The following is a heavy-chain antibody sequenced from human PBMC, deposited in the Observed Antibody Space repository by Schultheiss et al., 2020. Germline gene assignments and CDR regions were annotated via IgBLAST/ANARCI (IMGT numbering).Heavy chain of an antibody. D-gene: IGHD3-22*01. CDR3: ARGPRRRITIIVRDWYFER. CDR1: GGSFSGYY. V-gene: IGHV4-34*01. CDR2: INHSGST. Sequence: SETLSLTCAVYGGSFSGYYWSWIRQPPGKGLEWIGEINHSGSTNYNPSLKIRVTISVDTSKNQFSLKLSSVTAADTAVYYCARGPRRRITIIVRDWYFERWGRDTLVTVAS. J-gene: IGHJ2*01.